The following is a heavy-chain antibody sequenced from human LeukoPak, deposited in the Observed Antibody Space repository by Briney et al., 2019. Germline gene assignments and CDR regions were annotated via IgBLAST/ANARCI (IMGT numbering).Heavy chain of an antibody. V-gene: IGHV4-39*01. D-gene: IGHD3-10*01. J-gene: IGHJ4*02. CDR3: ARGFGREYNFAKY. CDR1: GGSISSSSYY. CDR2: IYYSGST. Sequence: PSETLSLTCSVSGGSISSSSYYWGWIGQPPGKGLEWIGSIYYSGSTYYNPSLKSRVTISVDTSKNQFSLRLISVTAADTAVYYCARGFGREYNFAKYWGQGTLVTVSS.